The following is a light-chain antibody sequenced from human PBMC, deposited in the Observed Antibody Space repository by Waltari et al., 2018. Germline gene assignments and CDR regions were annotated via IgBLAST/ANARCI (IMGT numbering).Light chain of an antibody. V-gene: IGKV4-1*01. Sequence: IVRTQSPDSLAVSLGEVDTITSKSSQSVLYSFNNKNFLSWYQQKPGQPPKLLIYWASTRESGVPERFSGSGSGADFTLTISSLQAEDVAVYYCQQYHSTPYTFGQGTKLEIK. CDR3: QQYHSTPYT. CDR2: WAS. J-gene: IGKJ2*01. CDR1: QSVLYSFNNKNF.